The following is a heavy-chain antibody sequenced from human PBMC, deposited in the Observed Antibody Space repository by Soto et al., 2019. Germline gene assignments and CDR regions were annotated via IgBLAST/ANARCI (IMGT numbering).Heavy chain of an antibody. V-gene: IGHV1-18*04. J-gene: IGHJ4*02. CDR1: XXTFTSYG. D-gene: IGHD2-2*01. CDR3: ARDRGCSITSSRTSFDY. Sequence: VKVXCNASXXTFTSYGXXXXXQAPGQGLEWMGWISAYNGNTNYAQKLQGRVTMTTDTSTSTAHKELRSLRSDDTAVYYCARDRGCSITSSRTSFDYWGQGTLVTVSS. CDR2: ISAYNGNT.